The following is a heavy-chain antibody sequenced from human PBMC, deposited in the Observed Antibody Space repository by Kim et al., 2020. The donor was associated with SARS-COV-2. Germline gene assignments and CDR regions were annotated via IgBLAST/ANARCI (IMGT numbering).Heavy chain of an antibody. CDR1: GGSFSSYY. J-gene: IGHJ6*02. D-gene: IGHD2-15*01. CDR2: IYNSGST. V-gene: IGHV4-59*13. Sequence: SETLSLTCTVSGGSFSSYYWSWIRQPPGKGLEWIGYIYNSGSTIYYPYFKSGVIIIADTTTNQSFLKQMSVTAADTTAYYYGADRSISPYNQGNDVWVEG. CDR3: GADRSISPYNQGNDV.